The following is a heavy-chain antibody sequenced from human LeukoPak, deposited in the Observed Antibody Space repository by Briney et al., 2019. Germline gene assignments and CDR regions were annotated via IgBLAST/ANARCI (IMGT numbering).Heavy chain of an antibody. CDR3: ATSYHSSSWYFGAFDI. V-gene: IGHV4-59*01. J-gene: IGHJ3*02. Sequence: SETLSLTCTVSGGSISSYYWSWIRQPPGKGLEWIGYIYYSGSTNYNPSLKSRVTISVDTSKNQFSLKLSSVTAADTAVYYCATSYHSSSWYFGAFDIWGQGTMVTVSS. CDR2: IYYSGST. CDR1: GGSISSYY. D-gene: IGHD6-13*01.